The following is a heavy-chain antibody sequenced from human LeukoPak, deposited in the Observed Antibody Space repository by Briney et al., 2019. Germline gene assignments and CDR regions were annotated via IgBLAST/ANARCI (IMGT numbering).Heavy chain of an antibody. CDR1: GGSISSYY. CDR2: IYYSRST. V-gene: IGHV4-59*08. Sequence: KTSETLSLTCTVSGGSISSYYWSWIRQPPGKGLEWIGYIYYSRSTNYNPSLKSRVTISVDTSKNQSSLKLSSVTAADTAVYYCARGYGNQDYWGQGTLVTVSS. D-gene: IGHD5-18*01. J-gene: IGHJ4*02. CDR3: ARGYGNQDY.